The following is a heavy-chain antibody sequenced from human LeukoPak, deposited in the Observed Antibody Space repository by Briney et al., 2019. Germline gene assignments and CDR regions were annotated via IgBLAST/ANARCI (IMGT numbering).Heavy chain of an antibody. CDR2: ISSGSSTI. Sequence: KPGGSLRLSCAASGFTFSDYYMTWIRQAPGKGLEWISYISSGSSTIYYADSVKGRFTISRDNSKNMLYLQMNSLRAEDTAIYYCAKDLYLEWLLSALRVLDSWGQGTLVTVSS. V-gene: IGHV3-11*01. D-gene: IGHD3-3*01. CDR1: GFTFSDYY. CDR3: AKDLYLEWLLSALRVLDS. J-gene: IGHJ4*02.